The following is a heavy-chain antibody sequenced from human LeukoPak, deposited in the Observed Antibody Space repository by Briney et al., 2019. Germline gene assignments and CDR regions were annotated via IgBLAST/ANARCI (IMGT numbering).Heavy chain of an antibody. J-gene: IGHJ6*04. Sequence: EGSLRLSCAASGFTFSSYEMNWVRQAPGKGLEWVSYISSSGSTIYYADSVKGRFTISRDNAKNSLYLQMNSLRAEDTAVYYCARVRSRGWGGYDPLSRGMDIWGKGTTVTVSS. CDR3: ARVRSRGWGGYDPLSRGMDI. CDR1: GFTFSSYE. D-gene: IGHD5-12*01. CDR2: ISSSGSTI. V-gene: IGHV3-48*03.